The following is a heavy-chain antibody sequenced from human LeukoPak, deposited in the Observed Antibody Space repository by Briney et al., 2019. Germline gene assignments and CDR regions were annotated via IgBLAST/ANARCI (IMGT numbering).Heavy chain of an antibody. CDR2: IYYSGGT. J-gene: IGHJ4*02. CDR3: ASRSNSGSYYSPFDY. V-gene: IGHV4-39*01. D-gene: IGHD1-26*01. CDR1: GGSISSSSYY. Sequence: PSETLSLTCTVSGGSISSSSYYWGWIRQPPGKGLEWIGSIYYSGGTYYNPSLKSRVTISVDTSKNQFSLKLSSVTAADTAVYYCASRSNSGSYYSPFDYWGQGTLVTVSS.